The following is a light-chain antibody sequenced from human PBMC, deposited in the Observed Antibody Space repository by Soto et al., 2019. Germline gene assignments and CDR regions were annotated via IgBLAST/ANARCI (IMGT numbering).Light chain of an antibody. Sequence: DGQMTQSPSTLSASVGDRFTITCLAIQTISRWLAWYQQKPGKAPKLLIYQTSALESGVPSRFRGRGSGTEFTLTISSLLPDDFETYYCQQYDSYSPTFGQGTKV. CDR2: QTS. CDR3: QQYDSYSPT. CDR1: QTISRW. J-gene: IGKJ1*01. V-gene: IGKV1-5*03.